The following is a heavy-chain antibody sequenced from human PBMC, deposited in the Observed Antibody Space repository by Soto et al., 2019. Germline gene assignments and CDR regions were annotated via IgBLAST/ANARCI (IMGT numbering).Heavy chain of an antibody. D-gene: IGHD1-26*01. V-gene: IGHV1-69*01. J-gene: IGHJ4*02. CDR1: GGTFSSYA. Sequence: QVQLVQSGAEVKKPGSSVKVSCKASGGTFSSYAISWVRQAPGHGLEWMGGIIPIFGTANYAQKFQGRVTITADESTSTAYMELSSLRSEDTAVYYFARARGGATKAYYFDYWGQGTLVTVSS. CDR3: ARARGGATKAYYFDY. CDR2: IIPIFGTA.